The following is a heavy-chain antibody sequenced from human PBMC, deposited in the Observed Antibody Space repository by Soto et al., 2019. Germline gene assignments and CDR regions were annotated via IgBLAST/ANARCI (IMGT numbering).Heavy chain of an antibody. V-gene: IGHV6-1*01. CDR3: ARSSLAARPQYYYYYYGMDV. CDR1: GDSVSSNSAA. CDR2: TYYRSKWYN. J-gene: IGHJ6*02. D-gene: IGHD6-6*01. Sequence: PSQTLSLTCAISGDSVSSNSAAWNWIRQSPSRGLEWLGRTYYRSKWYNDYAVSVKSRITINPDTSKNQFSLQLNSVTPEYTAVYYCARSSLAARPQYYYYYYGMDVWGQGTTVTVSS.